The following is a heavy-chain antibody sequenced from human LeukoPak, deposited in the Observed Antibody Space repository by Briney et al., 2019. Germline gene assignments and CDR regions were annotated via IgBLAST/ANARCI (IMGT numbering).Heavy chain of an antibody. CDR3: ARRVTMVRGVPFDGMDG. J-gene: IGHJ6*02. CDR1: GYSFTSYW. Sequence: GESLKISCKGSGYSFTSYWIGWVRQMPGKSLEWMGIIYPGDSDTRYSPSFQGQLTISADKSLSNAHLQWSSLQASDTATYYSARRVTMVRGVPFDGMDGWGQRTTVTVSS. D-gene: IGHD3-10*01. V-gene: IGHV5-51*01. CDR2: IYPGDSDT.